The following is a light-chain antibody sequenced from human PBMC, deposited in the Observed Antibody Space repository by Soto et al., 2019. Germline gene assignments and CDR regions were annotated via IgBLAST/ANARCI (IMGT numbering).Light chain of an antibody. Sequence: EIVLTQSPGTLSLSPGQRATLSCRASQNIRSNYVAWFQQTPGQAPRLLIYGAVNKASGIPDRFSGSGSGTECTLTISSLEPEDFVVYYCQQYHSPPLTFGQGTKVEIQ. V-gene: IGKV3-20*01. J-gene: IGKJ1*01. CDR1: QNIRSNY. CDR2: GAV. CDR3: QQYHSPPLT.